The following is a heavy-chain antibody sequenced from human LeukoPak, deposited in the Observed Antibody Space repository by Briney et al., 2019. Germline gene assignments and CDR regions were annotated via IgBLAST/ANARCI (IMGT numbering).Heavy chain of an antibody. V-gene: IGHV3-9*01. Sequence: GGSLRLSCADSGFTFDDYAIHWVQQAPWKGLEWVSGISWNGGTIDYADSVKGRFTISRDNAKNSLYLQMNSLRAEDTALYYCAKDPYSRGNSYFDYWGQGTLVTVSS. D-gene: IGHD4-23*01. CDR2: ISWNGGTI. CDR1: GFTFDDYA. J-gene: IGHJ4*02. CDR3: AKDPYSRGNSYFDY.